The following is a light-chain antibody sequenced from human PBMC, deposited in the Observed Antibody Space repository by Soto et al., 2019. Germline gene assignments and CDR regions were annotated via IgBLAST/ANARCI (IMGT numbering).Light chain of an antibody. V-gene: IGKV3-11*01. CDR1: QNIRNA. CDR2: DVS. J-gene: IGKJ3*01. CDR3: QQRCKWPEIT. Sequence: EIVLTQSPAILSLSPGERATLSCRASQNIRNALAWYQHKPGQAPRFLIYDVSYRATGIPARFSGAGSGTEFTLTISSPEPEDFAVYYCQQRCKWPEITFGPGTKVDIK.